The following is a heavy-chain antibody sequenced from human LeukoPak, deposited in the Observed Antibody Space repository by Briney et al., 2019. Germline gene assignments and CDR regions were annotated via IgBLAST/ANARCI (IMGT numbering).Heavy chain of an antibody. D-gene: IGHD3-3*02. J-gene: IGHJ3*02. CDR3: ARANTPIFGVALDAFDI. Sequence: GASVKVSCKASGYTFTSYYMHWVRQAPGQGLEWMGIINPSGGSTSYAQKFQGRVTMTRDMSTSTVYMELSSLRSEDTAVYYCARANTPIFGVALDAFDIWGQGTMVTVSS. CDR1: GYTFTSYY. V-gene: IGHV1-46*01. CDR2: INPSGGST.